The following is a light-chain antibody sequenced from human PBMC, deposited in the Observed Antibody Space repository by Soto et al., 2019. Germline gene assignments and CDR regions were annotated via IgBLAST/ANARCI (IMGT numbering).Light chain of an antibody. CDR1: TSDVGGYNY. V-gene: IGLV2-14*01. CDR2: DVS. CDR3: SSYTSSSTLV. J-gene: IGLJ2*01. Sequence: QSALTQPASVSGSPGQSISISCSGTTSDVGGYNYISWYQRRPGKVPKLIIYDVSYRPSGISNRFSGSKSGNTASLTIAGLQAEDEADYYCSSYTSSSTLVFGGGTKFTVL.